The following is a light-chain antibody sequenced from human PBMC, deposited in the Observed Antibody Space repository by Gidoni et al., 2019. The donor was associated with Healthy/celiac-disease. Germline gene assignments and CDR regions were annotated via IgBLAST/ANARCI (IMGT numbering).Light chain of an antibody. V-gene: IGKV1-9*01. CDR3: QQLTSYPTS. CDR2: AAS. Sequence: DIQLTHSPPFLSASVGDRVTITCRASPGISSYLAWYQQKPGKAPKLLIYAASTLQSVVPSRFSGRGSGTEFTLTISSLPPEDFATYYCQQLTSYPTSFGPGTKVDIK. CDR1: PGISSY. J-gene: IGKJ3*01.